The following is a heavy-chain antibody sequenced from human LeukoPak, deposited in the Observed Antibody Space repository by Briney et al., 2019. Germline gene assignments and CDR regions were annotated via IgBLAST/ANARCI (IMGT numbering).Heavy chain of an antibody. J-gene: IGHJ5*02. CDR3: ARQPGAGWFDP. V-gene: IGHV5-51*01. CDR1: GYSFTSSW. CDR2: INPGDSDT. Sequence: GESLKISCQASGYSFTSSWIGWARQMPGKGLEWMAIINPGDSDTRYSPSFQGQVTNSADKSISTVYLQWGSLKASDTAMYYCARQPGAGWFDPWGQGTLVTVSS. D-gene: IGHD3-10*01.